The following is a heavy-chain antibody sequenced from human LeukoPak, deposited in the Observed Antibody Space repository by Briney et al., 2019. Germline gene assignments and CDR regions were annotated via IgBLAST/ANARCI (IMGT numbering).Heavy chain of an antibody. V-gene: IGHV4-61*08. CDR3: ARHLDIDYGDYGGLFDY. CDR2: IYYSGST. CDR1: GGSISSGGYS. D-gene: IGHD4-17*01. J-gene: IGHJ4*02. Sequence: PSETLSLTCAVSGGSISSGGYSWSWIRQPPGKGLEWNGYIYYSGSTNYNPSLKSRVTISVDTSKNQFSLKLSSVTAADTAVYYCARHLDIDYGDYGGLFDYWGQGTLVTVSS.